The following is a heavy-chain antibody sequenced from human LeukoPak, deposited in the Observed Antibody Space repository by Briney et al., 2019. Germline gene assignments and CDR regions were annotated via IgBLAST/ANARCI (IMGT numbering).Heavy chain of an antibody. CDR3: ARRPSFWEPLDY. D-gene: IGHD1-26*01. V-gene: IGHV4-59*08. J-gene: IGHJ4*02. CDR2: IYYSGST. Sequence: SETLSLTCTVSGGSISSYYWSWIRQPPGKGLEWSGYIYYSGSTNYNPSLKSRATISVATSKNQFSLKLSSVTAADTAVYYCARRPSFWEPLDYWGQGTLVTVSS. CDR1: GGSISSYY.